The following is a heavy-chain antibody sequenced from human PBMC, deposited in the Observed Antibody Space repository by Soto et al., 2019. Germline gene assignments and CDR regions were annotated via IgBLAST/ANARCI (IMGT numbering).Heavy chain of an antibody. CDR1: GYTFTGYH. CDR3: ARPRGVVVVITDYYYGMDV. Sequence: SVKVSCKASGYTFTGYHMHWVRQAPGQGLEWMGWINPIFGTANYAQKFQGRVTITADESTSTAYMELSSLRSEDTAVYYCARPRGVVVVITDYYYGMDVWGQGTTVTVSS. CDR2: INPIFGTA. D-gene: IGHD3-22*01. J-gene: IGHJ6*02. V-gene: IGHV1-69*13.